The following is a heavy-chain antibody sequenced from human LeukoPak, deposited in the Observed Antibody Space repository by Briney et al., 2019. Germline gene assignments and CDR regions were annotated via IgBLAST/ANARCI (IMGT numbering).Heavy chain of an antibody. J-gene: IGHJ6*02. CDR1: GFTFSSYD. V-gene: IGHV3-23*01. CDR3: ARGATFGGTQGAYYYYGMDV. D-gene: IGHD3-16*01. CDR2: ISGSGGST. Sequence: HAGGSLRLSCAASGFTFSSYDMSWVRQAPGKGLEWVSDISGSGGSTYYADSVKGRFTISRDNSKTTLYLQMNSLRAEDTAVYYCARGATFGGTQGAYYYYGMDVWGQGTTVTVSS.